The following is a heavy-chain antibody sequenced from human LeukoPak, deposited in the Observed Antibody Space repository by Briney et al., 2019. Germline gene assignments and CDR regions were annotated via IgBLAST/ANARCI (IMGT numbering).Heavy chain of an antibody. CDR3: ARGMGIGSGSFLRRKNWFDP. D-gene: IGHD3-10*01. CDR1: GYTFTSYY. J-gene: IGHJ5*02. CDR2: INPSGGST. V-gene: IGHV1-46*01. Sequence: ASVKVSCKASGYTFTSYYKHWVRQAPGQGLEWMGIINPSGGSTSYAQKFQGRVTMTRDMSISTAYMELSSLRSEDTAVYYCARGMGIGSGSFLRRKNWFDPWGQGTLVTVSS.